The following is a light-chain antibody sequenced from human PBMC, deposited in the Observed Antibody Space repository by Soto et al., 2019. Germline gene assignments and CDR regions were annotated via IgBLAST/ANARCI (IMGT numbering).Light chain of an antibody. CDR1: QSISSY. J-gene: IGKJ1*01. CDR3: QQYNSYSPT. CDR2: KAS. Sequence: DIQMTQSPSSLSASVGDRVTITCRASQSISSYLNCDQEEPGKAPKLLIHKASSLQSGVPSRFSGSGSGTDFTLTISSLHPDDFATYYCQQYNSYSPTFGQGTKVDIK. V-gene: IGKV1-5*03.